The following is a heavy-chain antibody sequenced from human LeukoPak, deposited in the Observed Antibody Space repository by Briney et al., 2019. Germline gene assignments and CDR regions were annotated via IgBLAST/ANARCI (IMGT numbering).Heavy chain of an antibody. J-gene: IGHJ4*02. CDR1: GGSISSYY. V-gene: IGHV4-59*08. Sequence: SETLSLTCTVSGGSISSYYCSWIRQPPGKGLELIGFIYYSGSTSYNPSLKSRVTISVDTSKSQFSLKLSSVIAADTAVYYCARRAYSSGFDYIDYWGQGTLVTVSS. D-gene: IGHD6-19*01. CDR2: IYYSGST. CDR3: ARRAYSSGFDYIDY.